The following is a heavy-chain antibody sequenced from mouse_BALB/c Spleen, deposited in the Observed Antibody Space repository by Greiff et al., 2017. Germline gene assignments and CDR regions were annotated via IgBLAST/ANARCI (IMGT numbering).Heavy chain of an antibody. J-gene: IGHJ2*01. CDR2: ISSGGST. CDR1: GFTFSSYA. Sequence: EVKLVESGGGLVKPGGSLKLSCAASGFTFSSYAMSWVRQTPEKRLEWVASISSGGSTYYPDSVKGRFTISRDNARNILYLQMSSLRSEDTAMYYCARGGGDYDEDFDYWGQGTTLTVSS. V-gene: IGHV5-6-5*01. D-gene: IGHD2-4*01. CDR3: ARGGGDYDEDFDY.